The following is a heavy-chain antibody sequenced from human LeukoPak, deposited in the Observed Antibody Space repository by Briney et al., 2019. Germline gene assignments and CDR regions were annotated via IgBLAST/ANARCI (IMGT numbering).Heavy chain of an antibody. J-gene: IGHJ3*02. CDR2: IIPILGIA. V-gene: IGHV1-69*04. CDR1: GGTFSSYA. CDR3: GTTDSVDAFDI. D-gene: IGHD1-1*01. Sequence: SVKVSCKASGGTFSSYAISWVRQAPGQGLEWMGRIIPILGIANYAQKFQGRVTITADKSTGTAYMELSSLRSEDTAVYYCGTTDSVDAFDIWGQGTMVTVSS.